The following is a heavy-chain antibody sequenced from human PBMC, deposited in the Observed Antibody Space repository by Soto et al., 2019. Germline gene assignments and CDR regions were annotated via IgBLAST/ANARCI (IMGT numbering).Heavy chain of an antibody. J-gene: IGHJ4*02. CDR1: GFTVSSNY. CDR2: IYSGGST. CDR3: ARSYGSGSSAY. Sequence: EVQLVESGGGLVQPGGSLRLSCAATGFTVSSNYMNWVRQAPGKGLEWVSVIYSGGSTSYADSVKGRFTISRDNSKNTLYLQMNSLRAEDTAVYYCARSYGSGSSAYWGQGTLVTVSS. V-gene: IGHV3-66*01. D-gene: IGHD3-10*01.